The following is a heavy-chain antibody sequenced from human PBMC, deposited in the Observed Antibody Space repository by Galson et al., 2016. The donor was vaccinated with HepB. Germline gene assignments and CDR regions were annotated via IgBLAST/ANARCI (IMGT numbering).Heavy chain of an antibody. CDR2: ISYDGRYK. CDR1: GFSFSNYA. Sequence: FSAASGFSFSNYAMHWVRQAPGKGLEWVAVISYDGRYKYYADSVKGRFTISRDNSNNTLYLQMNSLRAEDTAVYYCARDPAGGGDYYSAFGWFDPWGQGTLVTASS. V-gene: IGHV3-30*04. CDR3: ARDPAGGGDYYSAFGWFDP. J-gene: IGHJ5*02. D-gene: IGHD2-21*02.